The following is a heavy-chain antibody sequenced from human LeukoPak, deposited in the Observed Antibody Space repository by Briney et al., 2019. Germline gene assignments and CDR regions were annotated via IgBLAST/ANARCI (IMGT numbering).Heavy chain of an antibody. V-gene: IGHV6-1*01. J-gene: IGHJ3*02. CDR3: ARELNDREWGRGSDI. Sequence: SQTVSLTCAISGDSVSSNSAAWNWIRQSPSRGLEWLGRTYYRSKWYNDYAVSVKSRITINPDTSKNQFSLQLNSVTPEDTAVYYCARELNDREWGRGSDIWGQGTMVTVSS. CDR2: TYYRSKWYN. D-gene: IGHD3-16*01. CDR1: GDSVSSNSAA.